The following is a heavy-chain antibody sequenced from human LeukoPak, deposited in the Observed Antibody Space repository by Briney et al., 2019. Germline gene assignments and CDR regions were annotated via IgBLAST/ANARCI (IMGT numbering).Heavy chain of an antibody. CDR1: GFTFSNYD. CDR3: AKEPYYGSGAPTNYFDY. J-gene: IGHJ4*02. V-gene: IGHV3-30*18. CDR2: ISYDGGNK. D-gene: IGHD3-10*01. Sequence: PGGSLRLSCAASGFTFSNYDMHWVRQAPGKGLEWVAVISYDGGNKSYAASVKGRFTISRDNSKNTLYLQMNSLRAEDTAVYYCAKEPYYGSGAPTNYFDYWGQGTLVTVSS.